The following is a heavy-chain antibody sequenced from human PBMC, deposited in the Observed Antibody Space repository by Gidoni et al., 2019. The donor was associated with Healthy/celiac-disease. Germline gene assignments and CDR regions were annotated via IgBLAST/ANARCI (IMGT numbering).Heavy chain of an antibody. J-gene: IGHJ3*02. V-gene: IGHV3-11*04. CDR1: GFTFSDYF. CDR2: ISSSGSTI. D-gene: IGHD6-19*01. CDR3: ARDRRVAGGNDAFDI. Sequence: QVQLVESGGGLVKPGGSLRLSCAASGFTFSDYFMSWIRQAPGRGLEWVSYISSSGSTISYADSVKGRFSISRDNAKNSLYLQMNSLRAEDTAVYYCARDRRVAGGNDAFDIWGQGTMVTVSS.